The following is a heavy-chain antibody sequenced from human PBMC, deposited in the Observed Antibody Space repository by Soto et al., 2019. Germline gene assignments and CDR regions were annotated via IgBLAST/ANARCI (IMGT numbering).Heavy chain of an antibody. V-gene: IGHV3-33*01. Sequence: HPGGSLRLSCAASGFTFSSYGMHWVRQAPGKGLEWVAVIWYDGSNKYYADSVKGRFTISRDNSKNTLYLQMNSLRAEDTAVYYCAREYIAAALYGMDVWGQGTTVTVSS. J-gene: IGHJ6*02. D-gene: IGHD6-13*01. CDR1: GFTFSSYG. CDR2: IWYDGSNK. CDR3: AREYIAAALYGMDV.